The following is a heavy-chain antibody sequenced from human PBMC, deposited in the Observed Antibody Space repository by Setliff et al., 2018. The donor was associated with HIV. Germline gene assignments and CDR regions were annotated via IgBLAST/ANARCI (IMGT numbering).Heavy chain of an antibody. CDR2: ISAYNGNT. J-gene: IGHJ3*02. V-gene: IGHV1-18*01. CDR1: GYTFTSYG. CDR3: ARHTSHYDFWSGYPEGYAFDI. D-gene: IGHD3-3*01. Sequence: GASVKVSCKASGYTFTSYGISWVRQAPGQGLEWMGWISAYNGNTNYAQKLQGRVTMTTDTSTSTAYMELRSLRSDDTAVYYCARHTSHYDFWSGYPEGYAFDIWGQGTMVTVSS.